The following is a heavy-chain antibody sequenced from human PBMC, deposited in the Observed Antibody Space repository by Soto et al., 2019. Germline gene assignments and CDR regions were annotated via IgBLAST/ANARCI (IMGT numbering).Heavy chain of an antibody. Sequence: SETLSLTCVVSNFSISSGYYWGWIRQSPGKGLEWIASIYRSGTTSYNPSLKSRVTISVDPSKNQFSLMLTAVTAADTAVYYCARTHSGSYYSVFNYWGQGSLVTVSS. CDR1: NFSISSGYY. CDR3: ARTHSGSYYSVFNY. V-gene: IGHV4-38-2*01. D-gene: IGHD1-26*01. J-gene: IGHJ4*02. CDR2: IYRSGTT.